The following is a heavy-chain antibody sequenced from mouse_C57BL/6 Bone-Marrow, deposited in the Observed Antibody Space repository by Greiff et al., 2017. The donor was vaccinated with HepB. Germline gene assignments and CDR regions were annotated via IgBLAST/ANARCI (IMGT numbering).Heavy chain of an antibody. D-gene: IGHD1-2*01. V-gene: IGHV3-6*01. CDR1: GYSITSGYY. J-gene: IGHJ2*01. Sequence: EVKLEESGPGLVKPSQSLSLTCSVTGYSITSGYYWNWIRQFPGNKLEWMGYISYDGSNNYNPSLKNRISITRDTSKNQFFLKLNSVTTEDTATYYCASHSGYWGQGTTLTVSS. CDR3: ASHSGY. CDR2: ISYDGSN.